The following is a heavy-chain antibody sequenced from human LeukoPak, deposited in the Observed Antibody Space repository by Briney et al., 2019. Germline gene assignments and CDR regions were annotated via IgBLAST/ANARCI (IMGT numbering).Heavy chain of an antibody. J-gene: IGHJ4*02. D-gene: IGHD3-16*01. CDR1: GFTFSSYS. V-gene: IGHV3-21*01. Sequence: GGSLRLSCAASGFTFSSYSMNWVRQAPGKGLEWVSSISSSSSHIYYADSVRGRFTISRDNAKNSLFLQMNSLRGEDTAVYYCAKYPGGMRTFDYWGQGTLVTVSS. CDR2: ISSSSSHI. CDR3: AKYPGGMRTFDY.